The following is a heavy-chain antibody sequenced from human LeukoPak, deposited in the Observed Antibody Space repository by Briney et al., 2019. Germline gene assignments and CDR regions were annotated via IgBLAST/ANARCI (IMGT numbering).Heavy chain of an antibody. CDR1: GFTLSHYA. D-gene: IGHD2-15*01. J-gene: IGHJ4*02. CDR2: IGGGGGST. V-gene: IGHV3-23*01. CDR3: AKGHRYCTSGNCNSAVDY. Sequence: GSLRLSCSMSGFTLSHYAMSWVRQAPGKGLEWVSTIGGGGGSTDYTDSVKGRFTISRDNSKNTLYLQMNSLGAEDTAVYYCAKGHRYCTSGNCNSAVDYWGQGTLVTVSS.